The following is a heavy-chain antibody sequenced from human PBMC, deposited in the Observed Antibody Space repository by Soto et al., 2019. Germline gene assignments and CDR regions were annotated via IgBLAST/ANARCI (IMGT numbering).Heavy chain of an antibody. CDR1: GGSISSSGYY. D-gene: IGHD3-10*01. V-gene: IGHV4-31*03. CDR3: ARVGEIIGDH. Sequence: QVQLQESGPGLVKPSQTLSLTCTVSGGSISSSGYYWSWIRQHLGKGLEWIGYIYYSGSTYYNPSLKSRITISVDTSKNQFYLKMRSVTAADTAVYYCARVGEIIGDHWGQGTLVTVSS. CDR2: IYYSGST. J-gene: IGHJ5*02.